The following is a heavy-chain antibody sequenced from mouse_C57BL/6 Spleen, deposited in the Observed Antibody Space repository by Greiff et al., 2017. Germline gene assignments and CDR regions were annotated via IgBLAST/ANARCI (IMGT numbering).Heavy chain of an antibody. Sequence: QVQLQQPGAELVRPGSSVKLSCKASGYTFTSYWMDWVKQRPGQGLEWIGNIYPSDSETHYNQKFKDKATFTVDKSSSTAYMQLSSLTSEDSAVYYCARRGSPYYFDYWGQGTTLTVSS. CDR3: ARRGSPYYFDY. D-gene: IGHD1-1*02. V-gene: IGHV1-61*01. CDR1: GYTFTSYW. CDR2: IYPSDSET. J-gene: IGHJ2*01.